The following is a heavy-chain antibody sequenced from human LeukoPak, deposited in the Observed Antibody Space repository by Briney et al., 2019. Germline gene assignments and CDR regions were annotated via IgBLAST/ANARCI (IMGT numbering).Heavy chain of an antibody. J-gene: IGHJ4*02. D-gene: IGHD6-13*01. CDR2: IYYSGST. CDR1: GGSISSYY. V-gene: IGHV4-59*05. Sequence: SSETLSLTCTVSGGSISSYYWSWIRQPPGKGLEWIGSIYYSGSTYYNPSLKSRVTISVDTSKNQFSLKLSSVTAADTAVYYCARGEQQLVDFDYWGQGTLVTVSS. CDR3: ARGEQQLVDFDY.